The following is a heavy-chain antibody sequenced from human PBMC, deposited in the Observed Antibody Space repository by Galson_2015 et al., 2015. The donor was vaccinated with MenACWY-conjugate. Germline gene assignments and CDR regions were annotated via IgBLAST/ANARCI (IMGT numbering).Heavy chain of an antibody. CDR1: GFIFNTYW. D-gene: IGHD1-26*01. V-gene: IGHV3-74*01. CDR3: AKTRGASFYFDS. Sequence: SLRLSCAASGFIFNTYWMHWVRHAPRKALVWVSRINPGGSSTTYADSAKDRLTISRDNAKNTLYLQMNSLRPEDTAVFYCAKTRGASFYFDSWGQGTLVTVSS. J-gene: IGHJ4*02. CDR2: INPGGSST.